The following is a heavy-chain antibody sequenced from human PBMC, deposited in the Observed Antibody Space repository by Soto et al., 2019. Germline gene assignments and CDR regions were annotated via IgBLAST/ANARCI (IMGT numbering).Heavy chain of an antibody. CDR3: ARELVYYGMDV. CDR1: GFTFSSYG. CDR2: RWYDGSNK. V-gene: IGHV3-33*01. D-gene: IGHD6-13*01. J-gene: IGHJ6*02. Sequence: QVQLVESWGGVVPPVRSLRLSCASSGFTFSSYGMHWVRQAPGKGLEWVAVRWYDGSNKYYADSVKGRFTISRDNSKNTLYLQMNSLRAEDTAVYYCARELVYYGMDVWGQGTTVTVSS.